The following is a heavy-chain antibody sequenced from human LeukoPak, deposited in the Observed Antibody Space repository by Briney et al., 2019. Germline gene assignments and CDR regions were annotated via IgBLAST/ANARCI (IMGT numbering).Heavy chain of an antibody. V-gene: IGHV4-59*08. D-gene: IGHD3-3*01. CDR2: IYYSGST. CDR3: ARQRIFGVVNSLYNWFDP. J-gene: IGHJ5*02. CDR1: GGSISSYY. Sequence: SETLSLTCTVSGGSISSYYWSRIRQPPGKGLEWIGYIYYSGSTNYNPSLKSRVTISVDTSKNQFSLKLSSVTAADTAVYYCARQRIFGVVNSLYNWFDPWGQGTLVTVSS.